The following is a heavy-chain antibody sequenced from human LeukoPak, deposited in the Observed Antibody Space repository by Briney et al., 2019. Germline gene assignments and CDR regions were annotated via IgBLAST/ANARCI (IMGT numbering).Heavy chain of an antibody. CDR2: IIPIFGTA. CDR3: ARDQCSSTSCYNWFDP. V-gene: IGHV1-69*13. J-gene: IGHJ5*02. D-gene: IGHD2-2*01. CDR1: GGTFSSYA. Sequence: SVTVSCKASGGTFSSYAISWVRQAPGQGLEWMGGIIPIFGTANYAQKFQGRVTITADESTSTAYMELSSLRSEDTAVYYCARDQCSSTSCYNWFDPWGQGTLVTVSS.